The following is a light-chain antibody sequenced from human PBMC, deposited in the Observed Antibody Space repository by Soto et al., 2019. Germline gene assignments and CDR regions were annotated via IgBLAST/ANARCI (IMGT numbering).Light chain of an antibody. Sequence: VLTQSPARLSSSPGERATLSCRAGQSVSDYLAWYQQKPGQPPRILFFDASNRATGVPDRFSAGGCGTDFTLIISIREPEDVAVYYCLQRVNLPPTFGGGTKVDI. CDR3: LQRVNLPPT. J-gene: IGKJ4*01. CDR2: DAS. V-gene: IGKV3-11*01. CDR1: QSVSDY.